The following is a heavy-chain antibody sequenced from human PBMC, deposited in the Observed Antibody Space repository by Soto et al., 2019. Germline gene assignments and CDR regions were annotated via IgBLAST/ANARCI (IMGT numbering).Heavy chain of an antibody. D-gene: IGHD6-6*01. J-gene: IGHJ6*02. V-gene: IGHV1-8*01. CDR3: ARRRGVVAARPYYYYVMDV. CDR2: MNPSSGNT. Sequence: ASVKVSCKASGYTFTSYDINWVRQATGQGLEWMGWMNPSSGNTVYAQKFRGRVNMSRNTSTSTAYMELSSLRSDDTAVYYCARRRGVVAARPYYYYVMDVWGQGTTVTVSS. CDR1: GYTFTSYD.